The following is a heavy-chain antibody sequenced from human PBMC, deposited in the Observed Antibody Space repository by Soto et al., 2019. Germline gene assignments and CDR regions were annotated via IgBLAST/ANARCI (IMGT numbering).Heavy chain of an antibody. Sequence: EVQLVESGGGLVQPGASLRLSCAASGFTFSSYNMNWVRQAPGKGLEWISYISISSSTIYYADSVKGRFTISRDNAKNSLYLQMNSLRDEDTAVYYCARSNAPITHWGQGTLVTVSS. J-gene: IGHJ4*02. V-gene: IGHV3-48*02. D-gene: IGHD1-20*01. CDR2: ISISSSTI. CDR3: ARSNAPITH. CDR1: GFTFSSYN.